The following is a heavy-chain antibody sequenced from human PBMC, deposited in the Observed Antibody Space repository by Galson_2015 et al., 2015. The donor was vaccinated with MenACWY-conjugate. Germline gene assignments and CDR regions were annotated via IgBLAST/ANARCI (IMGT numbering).Heavy chain of an antibody. V-gene: IGHV3-33*01. CDR2: ILYDGSNR. J-gene: IGHJ6*02. CDR1: GFPFNTYR. Sequence: SLRLCCEASGFPFNTYRMHWRRQAPVEGLEGVAIILYDGSNRYYADSVKGRTVNSRDNLTISFYLQMGRLRGEDTAVYYCARVGGLCNATTCYEPWGGMDVWGQGTTVLVSS. CDR3: ARVGGLCNATTCYEPWGGMDV. D-gene: IGHD2-2*01.